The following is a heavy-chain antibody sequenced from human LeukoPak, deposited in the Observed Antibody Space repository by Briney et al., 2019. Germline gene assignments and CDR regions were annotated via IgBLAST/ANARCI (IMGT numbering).Heavy chain of an antibody. CDR2: INHSGST. J-gene: IGHJ4*02. Sequence: PPETLSLTCAVYGGSFSGYYWSWIRQPPGKGPEWIGEINHSGSTNYNPSLKSRVTISVDTSKNQFSLKLSSVTAADTAVYYCARRAGGDLDYWGQGTLVTVSS. V-gene: IGHV4-34*01. D-gene: IGHD3-16*01. CDR1: GGSFSGYY. CDR3: ARRAGGDLDY.